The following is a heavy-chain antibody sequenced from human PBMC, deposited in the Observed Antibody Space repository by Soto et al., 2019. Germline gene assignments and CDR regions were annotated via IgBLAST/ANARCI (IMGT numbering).Heavy chain of an antibody. J-gene: IGHJ5*02. D-gene: IGHD6-6*01. CDR2: IIPILGIA. Sequence: ASVKVSCKASGGTFSSYTISWVRQAPGQGLEWMGRIIPILGIANYTQKFQGRVTITADKSTSTAYMELSSLRSEDTAVYYCARDDAYSSSSRNWFDPWGQGTLVTVSS. V-gene: IGHV1-69*04. CDR3: ARDDAYSSSSRNWFDP. CDR1: GGTFSSYT.